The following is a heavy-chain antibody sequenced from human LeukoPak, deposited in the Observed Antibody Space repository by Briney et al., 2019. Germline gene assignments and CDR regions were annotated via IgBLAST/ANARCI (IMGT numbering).Heavy chain of an antibody. CDR1: GFTVSSNY. Sequence: GGSLRLSCAASGFTVSSNYMNWVRQAPGMGLEWVSVIYSGGRTYYGDSVKGRFTISRDNSKNTLYLQMNSLRAEDTAVYYCARDNAPYTTTSSGLGLFDYWGQGALVTVSS. D-gene: IGHD6-6*01. V-gene: IGHV3-53*01. CDR3: ARDNAPYTTTSSGLGLFDY. CDR2: IYSGGRT. J-gene: IGHJ4*02.